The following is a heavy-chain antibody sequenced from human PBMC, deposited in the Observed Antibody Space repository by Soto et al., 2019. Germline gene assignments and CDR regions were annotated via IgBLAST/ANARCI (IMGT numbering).Heavy chain of an antibody. Sequence: SETLSLTCTVSGGSISSYYWSWIRQPPGKGLEWIGYIYYSGSTNYNPSLKSRVTISVDTSKNQFSLKLSSVTAADTAVYYCESARKDWNDMLFWGQGTLVTVSS. V-gene: IGHV4-59*08. D-gene: IGHD1-1*01. J-gene: IGHJ4*02. CDR3: ESARKDWNDMLF. CDR1: GGSISSYY. CDR2: IYYSGST.